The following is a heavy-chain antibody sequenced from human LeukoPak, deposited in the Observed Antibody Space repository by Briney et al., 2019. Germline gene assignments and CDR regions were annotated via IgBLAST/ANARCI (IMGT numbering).Heavy chain of an antibody. V-gene: IGHV4-34*01. CDR3: ARALSLAVAGSNWFDP. Sequence: SETLPLTCAVYGGSFSGYYWSWLRQPPGKGLEWIGEINHSGSTNYNPSLKSRVTISVDTSKNQFSLKLSSVTAADTAVYYCARALSLAVAGSNWFDPWGQGTLVTVSS. D-gene: IGHD6-19*01. CDR1: GGSFSGYY. CDR2: INHSGST. J-gene: IGHJ5*02.